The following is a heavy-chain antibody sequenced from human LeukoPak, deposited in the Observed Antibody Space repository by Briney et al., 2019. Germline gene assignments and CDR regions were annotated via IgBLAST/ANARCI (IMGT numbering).Heavy chain of an antibody. Sequence: PSETLSLTCTVSGGSISSGSYYWSWIRQPAGKGLEWIGRIYTSGSTNYNPSLKSRVTISVDTSKNQFSLKLSSVTAAGTAVYYCARVGYCGGDCYPFDYWGQGTLTTISS. V-gene: IGHV4-61*02. CDR2: IYTSGST. J-gene: IGHJ4*02. D-gene: IGHD2-21*02. CDR1: GGSISSGSYY. CDR3: ARVGYCGGDCYPFDY.